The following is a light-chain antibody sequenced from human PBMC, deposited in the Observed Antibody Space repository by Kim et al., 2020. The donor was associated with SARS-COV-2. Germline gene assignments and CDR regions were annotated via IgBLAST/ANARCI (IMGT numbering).Light chain of an antibody. CDR1: QSFSSNY. CDR2: GAS. Sequence: LRPGARAPLASRPGQSFSSNYLAWYQRKPGQAPSLLIYGASSRATGIPDRFSGSGSGTDFTLTITRLEPEDFAVYYCQQYSSSPATLGQGTKLEI. CDR3: QQYSSSPAT. J-gene: IGKJ1*01. V-gene: IGKV3-20*01.